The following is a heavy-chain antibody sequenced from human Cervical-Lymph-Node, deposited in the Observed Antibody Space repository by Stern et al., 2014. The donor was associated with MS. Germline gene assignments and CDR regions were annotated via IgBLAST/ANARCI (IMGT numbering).Heavy chain of an antibody. Sequence: QVQLVQSGGGVVQPGRSLRLSCAASGYTFRSYTMHWVRQAPGKGLEWVAVISYDGNSKFYADSVKGRFTISRDNSKNTLFLQMNSLRTEDTAVYYCARDDRSVWGQGTLVTVSS. CDR1: GYTFRSYT. V-gene: IGHV3-30-3*01. CDR2: ISYDGNSK. J-gene: IGHJ4*02. CDR3: ARDDRSV.